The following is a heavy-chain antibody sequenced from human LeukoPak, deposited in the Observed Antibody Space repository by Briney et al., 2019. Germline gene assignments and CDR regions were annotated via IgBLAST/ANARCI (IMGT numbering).Heavy chain of an antibody. V-gene: IGHV3-15*01. CDR3: TTGLVLRGFDI. CDR1: GFTFSNAW. CDR2: IKSKTDGGTT. D-gene: IGHD2-8*01. J-gene: IGHJ3*02. Sequence: GGSLRLSCAASGFTFSNAWMSWVSQAPGKGLEWVGRIKSKTDGGTTDYAAPVKGRFTISRDDSKNTLYLQMNSLKTEDTAVYYCTTGLVLRGFDIWGQGTMVTVSS.